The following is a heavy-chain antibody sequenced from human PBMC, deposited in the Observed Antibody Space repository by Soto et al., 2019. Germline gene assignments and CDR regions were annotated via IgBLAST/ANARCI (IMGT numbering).Heavy chain of an antibody. D-gene: IGHD3-10*01. CDR3: ARDSTGGYGMDV. V-gene: IGHV3-48*03. Sequence: GSLRLSCAASGFTFSSYEMNWVRQAPGKGLEWVSYISSSGSTISYADSVKGRFTISRDNAKNSLYLQMNSLRAEDTAVYYCARDSTGGYGMDVWGQGTTVTVS. J-gene: IGHJ6*02. CDR1: GFTFSSYE. CDR2: ISSSGSTI.